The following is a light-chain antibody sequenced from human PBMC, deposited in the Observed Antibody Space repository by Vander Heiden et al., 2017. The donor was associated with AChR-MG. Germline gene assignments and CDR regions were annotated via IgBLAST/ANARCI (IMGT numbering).Light chain of an antibody. CDR3: QTWDGNTVV. V-gene: IGLV3-1*01. Sequence: SYELTQPSSVSVSPGQTASITCSGDDLDNRYVCWYQQRAGQSPVVVIYQDSRRPSGIPDRFSGSRSGNTATLAISETQPMDEADYYCQTWDGNTVVFGTGTRVTVL. J-gene: IGLJ1*01. CDR1: DLDNRY. CDR2: QDS.